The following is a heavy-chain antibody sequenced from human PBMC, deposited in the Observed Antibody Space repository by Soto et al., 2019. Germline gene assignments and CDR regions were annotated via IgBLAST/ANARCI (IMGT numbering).Heavy chain of an antibody. CDR1: GGSISSGDYY. CDR3: AREGMITFGGVIEYYGMDV. CDR2: IYYSGST. Sequence: LSLTCTVSGGSISSGDYYWSWIRQPPGKGLEWIGYIYYSGSTYYNPSLKSRVTISVDTSKNQFSLKLSSVTAADTAVYYCAREGMITFGGVIEYYGMDVWGQGTTVTVSS. J-gene: IGHJ6*02. V-gene: IGHV4-30-4*01. D-gene: IGHD3-16*01.